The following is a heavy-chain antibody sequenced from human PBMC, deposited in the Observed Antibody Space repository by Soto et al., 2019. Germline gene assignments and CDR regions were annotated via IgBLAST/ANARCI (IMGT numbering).Heavy chain of an antibody. D-gene: IGHD4-17*01. CDR3: TTDRRSMTTVTLYGMDV. J-gene: IGHJ6*02. CDR2: IKSKTDGGTT. Sequence: GGSLRLSCAASGFTFSNAWMNWVRQAPGKGLEWVGRIKSKTDGGTTDHSAPVKGRFTISRDDSKNTLYLQMNTLTTEDTAVYYCTTDRRSMTTVTLYGMDVWGQGTTVTVSS. V-gene: IGHV3-15*07. CDR1: GFTFSNAW.